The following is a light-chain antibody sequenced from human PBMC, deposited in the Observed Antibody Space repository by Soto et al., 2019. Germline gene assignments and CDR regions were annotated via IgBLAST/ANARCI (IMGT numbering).Light chain of an antibody. CDR3: SSYTSSSTPWV. CDR2: EVS. CDR1: SSDVGGYNY. Sequence: QSALTQPASVSGSPGQSITISCTGTSSDVGGYNYVSWYQQHPGKAPKFMIYEVSNRPSGVSNRFSGPKSGNTASLTISGLQAEDEADYYCSSYTSSSTPWVFGGGTKLTVL. V-gene: IGLV2-14*01. J-gene: IGLJ3*02.